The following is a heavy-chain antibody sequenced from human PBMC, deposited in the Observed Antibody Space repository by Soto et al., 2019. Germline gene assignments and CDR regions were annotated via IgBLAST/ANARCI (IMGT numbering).Heavy chain of an antibody. Sequence: GGSLRLSCAASGFTFTNCGLSWVRQAPGKGLDWVATVSGDASNTHYADSVKGRFTISRDNSKSILFLQMKSLRVEDTAIYYCARDVRASGEMFDYWGQGTQVTVSS. V-gene: IGHV3-23*01. CDR2: VSGDASNT. CDR3: ARDVRASGEMFDY. D-gene: IGHD4-17*01. CDR1: GFTFTNCG. J-gene: IGHJ4*02.